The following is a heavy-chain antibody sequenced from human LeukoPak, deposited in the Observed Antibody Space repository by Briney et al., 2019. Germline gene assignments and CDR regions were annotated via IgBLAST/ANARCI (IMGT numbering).Heavy chain of an antibody. D-gene: IGHD6-19*01. Sequence: PSETLSLTCTVSGGSISSSSYYWGWIRRPPGKGLEWIGSIYYSGSTYYNPSLKSRVTISVDTSKNQFSLKLSSVTAADTAVYYCARRGGIAVHWGQGTLVTVSS. V-gene: IGHV4-39*01. J-gene: IGHJ4*02. CDR3: ARRGGIAVH. CDR2: IYYSGST. CDR1: GGSISSSSYY.